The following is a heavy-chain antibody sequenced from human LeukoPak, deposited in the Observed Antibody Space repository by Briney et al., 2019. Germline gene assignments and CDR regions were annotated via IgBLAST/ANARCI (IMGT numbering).Heavy chain of an antibody. V-gene: IGHV3-21*01. CDR2: ISSSSSYI. CDR3: ARDLRIAVASDDY. Sequence: GGSLRLSCAASGFTFSSYSMSWVRQAPGKGLEWVSSISSSSSYIYYADSVKGRFTISRDNAKNSLYLQMNSLRAEDTAVYYCARDLRIAVASDDYWGQGTLVTVSS. CDR1: GFTFSSYS. J-gene: IGHJ4*02. D-gene: IGHD6-19*01.